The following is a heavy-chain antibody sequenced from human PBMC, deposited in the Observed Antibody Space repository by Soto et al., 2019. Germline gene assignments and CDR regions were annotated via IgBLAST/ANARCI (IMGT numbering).Heavy chain of an antibody. CDR1: EQTITGHY. CDR3: ASVPLSYTNTDYLEN. J-gene: IGHJ4*02. D-gene: IGHD3-16*01. Sequence: QVQMVQSGPEVKNPGASVKISCKASEQTITGHYIPWVRQAPGQGLEWMGWINPKGDGKTYAQHFQGRVTVTRDTSINTCYMELRTLTSHDTAVYYCASVPLSYTNTDYLENWGQGPVVSVSS. CDR2: INPKGDGK. V-gene: IGHV1-2*02.